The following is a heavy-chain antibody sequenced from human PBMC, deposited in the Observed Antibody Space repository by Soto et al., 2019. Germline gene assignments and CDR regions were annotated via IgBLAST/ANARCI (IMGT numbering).Heavy chain of an antibody. V-gene: IGHV3-48*01. CDR3: AREFAGWSDP. CDR2: ISISSSTI. CDR1: GFTFFTYS. J-gene: IGHJ5*02. D-gene: IGHD3-16*01. Sequence: PGGSLRLSCAASGFTFFTYSMNWVRQAPGKGLEWISYISISSSTIYYADSVKGRFAISRDNAKNSLYLQMNSLRAEDTAVYYCAREFAGWSDPWGQGTLVTVSS.